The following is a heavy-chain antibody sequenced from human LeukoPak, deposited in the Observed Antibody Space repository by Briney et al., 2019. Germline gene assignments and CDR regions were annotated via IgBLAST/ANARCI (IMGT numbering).Heavy chain of an antibody. CDR1: GFNVSSNY. V-gene: IGHV3-53*04. J-gene: IGHJ4*02. CDR3: ARGGTPGFSTGRIDY. D-gene: IGHD6-19*01. CDR2: LYGAGST. Sequence: GGSLLLSCAASGFNVSSNYMSWVRQAPGKGLEWVSVLYGAGSTYYADSVKGRFTISRHDSQNTLFLQMNSLRAEDTAVYYCARGGTPGFSTGRIDYWGQGTLVTVSS.